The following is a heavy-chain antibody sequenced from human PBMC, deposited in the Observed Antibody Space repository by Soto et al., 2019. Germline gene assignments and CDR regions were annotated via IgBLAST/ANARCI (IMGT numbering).Heavy chain of an antibody. Sequence: QVQLQESGPGLVKPSQTLSLTCTVSGDSISSGGYRWSWIRQHPGEGLEWIGFMYNSGSTSYNPSLKSRVTISVATSTNQFSLTLRSVTAADTAVYYCARGGDTTKVNFWGQGTLVTVSS. CDR2: MYNSGST. CDR1: GDSISSGGYR. J-gene: IGHJ4*02. V-gene: IGHV4-31*03. CDR3: ARGGDTTKVNF. D-gene: IGHD3-16*01.